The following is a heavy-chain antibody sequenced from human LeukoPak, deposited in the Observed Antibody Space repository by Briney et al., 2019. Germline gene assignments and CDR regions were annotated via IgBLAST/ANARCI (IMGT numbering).Heavy chain of an antibody. CDR1: GFTFSSYG. Sequence: GGSLRLSCAASGFTFSSYGMNWVRQAPGKGLEWVSSISSSSSYIYYADSVKGRFTISRDNAKNSLYLQMNSLRAEDTAVYYCARAIAAAGTVFDYWGQGTLVTVSS. V-gene: IGHV3-21*01. D-gene: IGHD6-13*01. CDR3: ARAIAAAGTVFDY. J-gene: IGHJ4*02. CDR2: ISSSSSYI.